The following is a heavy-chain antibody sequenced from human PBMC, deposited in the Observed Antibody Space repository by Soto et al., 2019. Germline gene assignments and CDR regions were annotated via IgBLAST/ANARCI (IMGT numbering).Heavy chain of an antibody. V-gene: IGHV4-31*03. D-gene: IGHD3-3*01. CDR2: IYFSGTT. Sequence: SETLSLTCTVSGGSISSGDYYWSWIRQHPGKGLEWIGTIYFSGTTYYNPSLKSRVTISVDTSKSQFSLKLSSVTAADTAVYYCAREVSVEWFDPWGQGTLVTASS. CDR1: GGSISSGDYY. CDR3: AREVSVEWFDP. J-gene: IGHJ5*02.